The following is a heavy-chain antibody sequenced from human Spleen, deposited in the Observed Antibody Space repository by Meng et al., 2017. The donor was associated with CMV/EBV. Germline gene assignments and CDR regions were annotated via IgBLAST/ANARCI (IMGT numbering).Heavy chain of an antibody. CDR2: IYDIGTT. V-gene: IGHV4-59*01. CDR3: ASTAVGDYRLQVH. CDR1: GGSIYNYY. D-gene: IGHD4-17*01. Sequence: SETLSLTCTVSGGSIYNYYWSWIRQPPGKGLEWIGYIYDIGTTNYSPSLGSRVTISLDTSKNQFFLNVSSVTTADTAVYYCASTAVGDYRLQVHWGPGTLVTVSS. J-gene: IGHJ4*02.